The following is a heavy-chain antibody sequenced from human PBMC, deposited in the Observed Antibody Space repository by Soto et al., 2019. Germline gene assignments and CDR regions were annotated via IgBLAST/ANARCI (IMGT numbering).Heavy chain of an antibody. CDR1: GFTFRDSA. J-gene: IGHJ2*01. CDR3: AKDLTCPGV. Sequence: ERQLLESGGGLVQPGGALRLSCVGSGFTFRDSAMTWVRQAPGKGLEWVSAITDTSSRIYYADAVRGRFTIYRDNSKDTVYLQMNSLRVEDTAMYYCAKDLTCPGVWGRGTLVTVSA. CDR2: ITDTSSRI. V-gene: IGHV3-23*01. D-gene: IGHD4-17*01.